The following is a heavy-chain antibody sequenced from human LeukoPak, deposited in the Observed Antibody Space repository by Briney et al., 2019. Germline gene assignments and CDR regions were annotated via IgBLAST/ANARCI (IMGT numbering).Heavy chain of an antibody. J-gene: IGHJ4*02. D-gene: IGHD6-13*01. CDR1: GYSISSGYY. Sequence: SETLSLTCTVSGYSISSGYYWGWIRQPPGKGLEWIGSIYHSGSTYYNPSLKSRVTISVDTSKNQVSLGLSSVTAADTAVYYCARGVIATGGNDFDYWGQGTLVTVSS. V-gene: IGHV4-38-2*02. CDR3: ARGVIATGGNDFDY. CDR2: IYHSGST.